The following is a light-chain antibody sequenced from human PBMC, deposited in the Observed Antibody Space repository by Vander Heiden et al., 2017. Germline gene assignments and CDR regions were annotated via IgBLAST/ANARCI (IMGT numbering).Light chain of an antibody. CDR1: QSVLYSSNNNNY. CDR3: QQYYIAPLT. J-gene: IGKJ4*02. V-gene: IGKV4-1*01. CDR2: WAS. Sequence: IVMTHSPDSLAVSLGERATINCKSSQSVLYSSNNNNYLAWYQQKPGQPPKLLIYWASTRQSGVPDRFSGSGSGTDFTLTISSLQADDVAVYYCQQYYIAPLTFGGGTRVEIK.